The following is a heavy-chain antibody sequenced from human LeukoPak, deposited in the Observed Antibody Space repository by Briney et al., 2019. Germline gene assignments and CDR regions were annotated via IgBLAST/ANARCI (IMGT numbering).Heavy chain of an antibody. CDR1: GGSFSGYY. D-gene: IGHD3-10*01. CDR3: ARQKYYYGSGSKRYPFDY. V-gene: IGHV4-34*01. Sequence: PSETLSLTCAVYGGSFSGYYWSWIRQPPGKGLEWIGEINHSGSTNYNPSLKSRVTISVDTSKNQFSLKLSSVTAADTAVYYCARQKYYYGSGSKRYPFDYWGQGTLVTVSS. CDR2: INHSGST. J-gene: IGHJ4*02.